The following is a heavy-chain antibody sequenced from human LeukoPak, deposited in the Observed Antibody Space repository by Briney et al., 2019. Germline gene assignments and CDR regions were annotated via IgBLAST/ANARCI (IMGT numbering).Heavy chain of an antibody. CDR3: ARDRFLRRPEPAEY. CDR2: INWNGGST. V-gene: IGHV3-20*04. D-gene: IGHD2/OR15-2a*01. CDR1: GFTFSSYS. J-gene: IGHJ4*02. Sequence: PGGSLRLSCAASGFTFSSYSMNWVRQAPGKGLEWVSSINWNGGSTGYADSVKGRFTISRDNAKNSLYLQMNSLRAEDTAFYCARDRFLRRPEPAEYWGQGTLVTVSS.